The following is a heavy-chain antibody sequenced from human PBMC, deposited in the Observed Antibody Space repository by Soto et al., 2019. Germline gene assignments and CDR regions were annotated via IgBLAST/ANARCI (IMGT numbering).Heavy chain of an antibody. CDR1: GGSVSSGSHY. CDR2: IYYTGST. J-gene: IGHJ3*02. Sequence: QVQLQESGPGLRKPSETLSLTCTVSGGSVSSGSHYGSWIRQPPGKGLEWIGYIYYTGSTNYNPSLKSRVTISEDTSKNQFSLKLSSVTAADTAVYYCEGAPDGYNYDDAFEIWGQGTLVTVSS. D-gene: IGHD5-12*01. CDR3: EGAPDGYNYDDAFEI. V-gene: IGHV4-61*01.